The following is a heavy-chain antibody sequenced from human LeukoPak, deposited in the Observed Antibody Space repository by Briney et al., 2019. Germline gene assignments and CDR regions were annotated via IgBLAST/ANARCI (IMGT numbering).Heavy chain of an antibody. CDR1: GFTFRNFW. CDR2: IKDDGSDK. D-gene: IGHD3-22*01. CDR3: ARETADSSGYSGY. V-gene: IGHV3-7*01. Sequence: GGSLRLSCGASGFTFRNFWMNWVRQAPGKGLEWVANIKDDGSDKYYVDSVKGRFSISKDNAKNSLYLQMNSLRVEDMAVYYCARETADSSGYSGYWGQGTLVTVSS. J-gene: IGHJ4*02.